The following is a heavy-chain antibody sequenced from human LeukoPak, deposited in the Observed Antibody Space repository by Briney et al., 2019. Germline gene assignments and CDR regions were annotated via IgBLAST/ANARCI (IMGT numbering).Heavy chain of an antibody. V-gene: IGHV3-30*18. Sequence: GGSLRLSCAAYGFTFGSYGMHWARQAPGKGLEWVAVISYDGSNENYADSVRGRFTISRDNSKNTLYLQMNSLRAEDTAVYYCAKPSTMVRGVVGYYFDSWGQGTLVTVSS. CDR3: AKPSTMVRGVVGYYFDS. D-gene: IGHD3-10*01. CDR2: ISYDGSNE. CDR1: GFTFGSYG. J-gene: IGHJ4*02.